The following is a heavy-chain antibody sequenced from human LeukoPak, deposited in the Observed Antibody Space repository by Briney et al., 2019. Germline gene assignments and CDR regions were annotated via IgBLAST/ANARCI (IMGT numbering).Heavy chain of an antibody. V-gene: IGHV4-4*07. J-gene: IGHJ4*02. CDR2: IYGYGST. Sequence: EPSETLSLTCTVSGDSISSHYWSWIRQPAGKGLEWIGRIYGYGSTIYNPSLRSRATMSVDTSKNQFSLRLSSVTAADTAVYYCARGAPSGSYSVFDYWGQGTLVTVSS. CDR1: GDSISSHY. D-gene: IGHD1-26*01. CDR3: ARGAPSGSYSVFDY.